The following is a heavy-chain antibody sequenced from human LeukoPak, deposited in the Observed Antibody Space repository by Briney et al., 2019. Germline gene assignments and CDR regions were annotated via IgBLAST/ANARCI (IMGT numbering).Heavy chain of an antibody. CDR1: GLTFSTYW. CDR2: ISSDGSST. J-gene: IGHJ4*02. D-gene: IGHD6-13*01. CDR3: ARGTSAGGPISPFDF. V-gene: IGHV3-74*01. Sequence: GGSLRLSCAASGLTFSTYWMHWVRQAPGKGLVWVSRISSDGSSTNYADPVKGRFSISRDNAKNTVYLQMNSLRAEDTGIYYCARGTSAGGPISPFDFWGQGTVVTVSS.